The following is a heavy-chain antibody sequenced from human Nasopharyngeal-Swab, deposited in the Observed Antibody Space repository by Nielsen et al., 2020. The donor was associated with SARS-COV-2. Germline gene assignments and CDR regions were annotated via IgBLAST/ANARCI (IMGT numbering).Heavy chain of an antibody. J-gene: IGHJ4*02. D-gene: IGHD6-13*01. V-gene: IGHV3-48*01. Sequence: GVLKISCAASGFTFSSYSMNWVRQAPGKGLEWVSYISSSSTIYYADSVKGRFTISRDNSRNTLYLQMNSLRGEDTAVYYCARRQASSWSLDYWGQGTLVTVSS. CDR2: ISSSSTI. CDR3: ARRQASSWSLDY. CDR1: GFTFSSYS.